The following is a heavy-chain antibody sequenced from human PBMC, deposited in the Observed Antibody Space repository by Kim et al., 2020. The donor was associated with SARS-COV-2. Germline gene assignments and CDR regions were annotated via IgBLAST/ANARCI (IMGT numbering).Heavy chain of an antibody. CDR2: IYYSGST. CDR1: GGSISSSSYY. D-gene: IGHD2-8*01. Sequence: SETLSLTCTVSGGSISSSSYYWGWIRQPPGKGLEWIGSIYYSGSTYYNPSLKSRVTISVDTSKNQFSLKLSSVTAADMAVYYCARHRVMRLYYYMDVWGKGTTVTVSS. V-gene: IGHV4-39*01. J-gene: IGHJ6*03. CDR3: ARHRVMRLYYYMDV.